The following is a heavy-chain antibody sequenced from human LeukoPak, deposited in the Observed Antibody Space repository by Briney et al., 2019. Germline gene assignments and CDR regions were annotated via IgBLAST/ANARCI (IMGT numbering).Heavy chain of an antibody. CDR1: GFTFGDYA. Sequence: GGSLRLSCTASGFTFGDYAMSWFRQAPGKGLEWVGFIRSKAYGGTTEYAASVKGRFTISRDDSKSIAYLQMNSLKTEDTAVYYCTRGPYSSGWYEESYWGQGTLVTVSS. D-gene: IGHD6-19*01. J-gene: IGHJ4*02. V-gene: IGHV3-49*03. CDR2: IRSKAYGGTT. CDR3: TRGPYSSGWYEESY.